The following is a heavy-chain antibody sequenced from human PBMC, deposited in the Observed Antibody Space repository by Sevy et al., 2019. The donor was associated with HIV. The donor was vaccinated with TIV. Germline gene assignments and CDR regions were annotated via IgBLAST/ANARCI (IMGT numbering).Heavy chain of an antibody. CDR3: VRERARSITFDI. J-gene: IGHJ3*02. V-gene: IGHV3-30-3*01. CDR2: VSFDGGSK. CDR1: GFTFNNFP. Sequence: GGSLRLSCEASGFTFNNFPIHWVRQAPGKGLEWVAVVSFDGGSKYYADSVKGRFTISRDNSKNTVYLQLNSLRAEDTAVYYCVRERARSITFDIWGQGTLVTVSS. D-gene: IGHD3-16*01.